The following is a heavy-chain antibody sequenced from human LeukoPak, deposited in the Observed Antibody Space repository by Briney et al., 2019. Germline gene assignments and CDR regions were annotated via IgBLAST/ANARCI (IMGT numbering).Heavy chain of an antibody. CDR3: ARQTAAGTAGNWFDP. CDR2: IYPGDSDT. CDR1: GYSFTSYW. J-gene: IGHJ5*02. Sequence: GESLKISCKVSGYSFTSYWVGWVRQTPGKGLEWMGIIYPGDSDTRYSPSFQGQVTISADKSISTAYLQWSSLKASDTAMYYCARQTAAGTAGNWFDPWGQGTLVTVSS. V-gene: IGHV5-51*01. D-gene: IGHD6-13*01.